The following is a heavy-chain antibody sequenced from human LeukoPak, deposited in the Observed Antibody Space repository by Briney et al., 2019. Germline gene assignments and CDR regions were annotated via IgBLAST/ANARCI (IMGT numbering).Heavy chain of an antibody. D-gene: IGHD4-17*01. V-gene: IGHV3-30*18. CDR2: ISYDGSNK. Sequence: GGSLRLSRAAFGFTFSNNGMDWVRQAPGKGLEWVAVISYDGSNKYYADSVKGRFTISRDNSKNTLYLQMNSLRGADTAVYYCAKAHTVTTLYWFDPWGQGTLVTVSS. J-gene: IGHJ5*02. CDR1: GFTFSNNG. CDR3: AKAHTVTTLYWFDP.